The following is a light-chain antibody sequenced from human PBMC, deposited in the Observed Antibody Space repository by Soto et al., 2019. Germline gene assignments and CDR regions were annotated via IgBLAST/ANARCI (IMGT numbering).Light chain of an antibody. V-gene: IGKV4-1*01. CDR2: GAS. CDR3: QQYGCSPTT. Sequence: DIVMTQSPDSLAVSLGERATMNCKCSRRVLYKSNNKNHLVWHQXKGGQPPRAXIYGASGRATGIPDRISGRGWGTVVTINISRLEAEDGAVYYWQQYGCSPTTFGHGTKVEIK. CDR1: RRVLYKSNNKNH. J-gene: IGKJ1*01.